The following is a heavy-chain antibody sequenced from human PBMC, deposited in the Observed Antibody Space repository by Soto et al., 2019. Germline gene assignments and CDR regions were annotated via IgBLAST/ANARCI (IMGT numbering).Heavy chain of an antibody. CDR2: IIPIFGTA. CDR1: GGPFISYA. D-gene: IGHD3-3*01. Sequence: SGKVSCNASGGPFISYAIIWVRQAPGQGLEWLGGIIPIFGTANYAQKFQGRVTITADESTSTAYMELSSLRSEDTAVYYCASKVTSGYCCGMDVWGQGTTVTVSS. CDR3: ASKVTSGYCCGMDV. J-gene: IGHJ6*02. V-gene: IGHV1-69*01.